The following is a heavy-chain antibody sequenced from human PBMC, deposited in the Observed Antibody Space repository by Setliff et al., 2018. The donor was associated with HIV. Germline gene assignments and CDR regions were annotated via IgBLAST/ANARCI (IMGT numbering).Heavy chain of an antibody. J-gene: IGHJ4*02. CDR2: VTPDGGDK. CDR3: AKGRDGYTPPCAFDY. D-gene: IGHD5-12*01. CDR1: GFMFGVDW. V-gene: IGHV3-7*03. Sequence: GGSLRLSCAASGFMFGVDWMSWVRQTPGKGLEWVASVTPDGGDKYYANSRRGRFTISRDNSKNTLFLQMNSLRAEDTAVYYCAKGRDGYTPPCAFDYWGQGTLVTVSS.